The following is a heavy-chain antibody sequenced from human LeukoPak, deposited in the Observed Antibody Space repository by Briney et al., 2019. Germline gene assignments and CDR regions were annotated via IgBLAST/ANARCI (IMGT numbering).Heavy chain of an antibody. CDR1: GFTFSSYA. CDR2: IRATAGTT. Sequence: GGSLRLSCAASGFTFSSYAMTWVRQAPGKGLEWVSTIRATAGTTYYEDSVKGRFTISRDNSKNTQWLQMNSLRVGDTAVYYCTKGGYTTYFDYWGQGTLVTASS. V-gene: IGHV3-23*01. CDR3: TKGGYTTYFDY. J-gene: IGHJ4*02. D-gene: IGHD6-13*01.